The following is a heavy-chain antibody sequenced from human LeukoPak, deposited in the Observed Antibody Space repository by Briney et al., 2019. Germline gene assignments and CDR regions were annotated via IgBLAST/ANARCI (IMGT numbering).Heavy chain of an antibody. Sequence: GGSLRLSCAASGFTFSNYEMNWVRQAPGKGLEWVSYIGRGGGSIYYADSVRGRFTIARDNSKNTLYLQMNSLRVEDTAVYYGVKLWNDGGNCWGQGTLVTVSS. D-gene: IGHD1-1*01. V-gene: IGHV3-48*03. CDR2: IGRGGGSI. J-gene: IGHJ4*02. CDR1: GFTFSNYE. CDR3: VKLWNDGGNC.